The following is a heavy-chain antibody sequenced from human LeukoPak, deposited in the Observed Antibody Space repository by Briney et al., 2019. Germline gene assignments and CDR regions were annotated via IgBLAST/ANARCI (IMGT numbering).Heavy chain of an antibody. D-gene: IGHD6-19*01. CDR3: ARDRNPGVAVAGIGAFDI. Sequence: GGSLRLPCAASGFTFTTYGMHWVRQAPGKGPVWVSRIKTDGSITDYADFVKGRFTISRDNAKNSLYLQMNSLRAEDTALYYCARDRNPGVAVAGIGAFDIWGQGTMVTVSS. CDR1: GFTFTTYG. J-gene: IGHJ3*02. V-gene: IGHV3-74*01. CDR2: IKTDGSIT.